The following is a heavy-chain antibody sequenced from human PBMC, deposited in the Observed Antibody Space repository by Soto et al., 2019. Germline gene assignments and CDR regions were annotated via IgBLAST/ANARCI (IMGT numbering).Heavy chain of an antibody. Sequence: SETLSLTCTVSGCSISSSSYYWGWIRQPPGKGLEWIGSIYYSGSTYYNPSLKSRVTISVDTSKNQFSLKLSSVTAADTAVYYCARLNSYSSGWAYYYYYYMDVWGKGTTVTVSS. CDR1: GCSISSSSYY. J-gene: IGHJ6*03. CDR2: IYYSGST. CDR3: ARLNSYSSGWAYYYYYYMDV. V-gene: IGHV4-39*01. D-gene: IGHD6-19*01.